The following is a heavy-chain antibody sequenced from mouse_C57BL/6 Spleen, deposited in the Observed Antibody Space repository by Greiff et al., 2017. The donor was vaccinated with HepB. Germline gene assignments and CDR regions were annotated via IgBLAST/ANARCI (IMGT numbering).Heavy chain of an antibody. J-gene: IGHJ2*01. Sequence: QVQLKQSGAELARPGASVKMSCKASGYTFTSYTMHWVKQRPGQGLEWIGYINPSSGYTKYNQKFKDKATLTADKSSSTAYMQLSSLTSEDSAVYYCAREEGLLLRQFDYWGQGTTLTVSS. CDR1: GYTFTSYT. V-gene: IGHV1-4*01. CDR2: INPSSGYT. CDR3: AREEGLLLRQFDY. D-gene: IGHD1-1*01.